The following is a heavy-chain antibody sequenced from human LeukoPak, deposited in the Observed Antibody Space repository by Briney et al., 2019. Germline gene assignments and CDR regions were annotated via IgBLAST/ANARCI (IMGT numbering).Heavy chain of an antibody. J-gene: IGHJ5*02. CDR2: ISSSSSYI. D-gene: IGHD6-13*01. CDR1: GFTFSSYS. V-gene: IGHV3-21*01. Sequence: PGGSLRLSCAASGFTFSSYSMNWVRQAPGKGLEWVSSISSSSSYIYYADSVKGRFTISRDNAKNSLYLQMNSLRAEDTAVYYCARGSWYPYNWFDPWGQGTLVTVSS. CDR3: ARGSWYPYNWFDP.